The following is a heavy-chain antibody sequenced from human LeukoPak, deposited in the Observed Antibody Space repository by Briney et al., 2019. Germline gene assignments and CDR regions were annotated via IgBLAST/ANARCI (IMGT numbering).Heavy chain of an antibody. Sequence: SETLSLTCTVSGGSVSSYYWSWIRQPPGKGLEWIGYIYYSGSTNYNPSLKSRVTISVDTSKNQFSLKLTSVTAADTAVYYCATIVAAAARGFFDYWVQGTLVTVSS. J-gene: IGHJ4*02. CDR1: GGSVSSYY. CDR3: ATIVAAAARGFFDY. D-gene: IGHD6-13*01. CDR2: IYYSGST. V-gene: IGHV4-59*08.